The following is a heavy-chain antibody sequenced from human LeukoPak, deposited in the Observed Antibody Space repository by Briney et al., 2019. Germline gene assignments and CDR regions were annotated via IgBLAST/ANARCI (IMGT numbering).Heavy chain of an antibody. CDR2: ISYDGSNK. J-gene: IGHJ4*02. CDR3: AKDLGGGSDQSIVGATADY. D-gene: IGHD1-26*01. CDR1: GFTFSSYG. Sequence: GGSLRLSCAASGFTFSSYGMHWVRQAPGKGLEWVAVISYDGSNKYYADSVKGRFTISRDNSKNTLYLQMNSLRAEDTAVYYCAKDLGGGSDQSIVGATADYWGQGTLVTVSS. V-gene: IGHV3-30*18.